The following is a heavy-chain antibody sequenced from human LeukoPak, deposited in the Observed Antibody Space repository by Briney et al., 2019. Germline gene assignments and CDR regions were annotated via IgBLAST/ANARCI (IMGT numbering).Heavy chain of an antibody. CDR1: GFTFSNYA. Sequence: GGSLRLSCAASGFTFSNYAMSWVRQAPGKGLEWVSSISGSSSYVKYADSVKGRFTISRDNAKNSLYLQMNSLRAEDTAMYYCARVGIGAARHGYDYWGQGTLVTVSS. CDR3: ARVGIGAARHGYDY. D-gene: IGHD2-15*01. V-gene: IGHV3-21*01. CDR2: ISGSSSYV. J-gene: IGHJ4*02.